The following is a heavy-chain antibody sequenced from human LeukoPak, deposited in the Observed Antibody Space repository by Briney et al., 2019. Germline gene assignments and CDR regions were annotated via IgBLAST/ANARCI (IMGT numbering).Heavy chain of an antibody. CDR1: GFTFSNYG. CDR3: ARGIAVAGTFYFDY. J-gene: IGHJ4*02. V-gene: IGHV3-30*02. CDR2: IRYDGSNK. Sequence: GGSLRLSCAASGFTFSNYGMHWVRQAPGKGLEWVAFIRYDGSNKYYADSVKGRFTISRDNSKNTLYLQMNSLRVEDTAVYYCARGIAVAGTFYFDYWGQGTLVTVSS. D-gene: IGHD6-19*01.